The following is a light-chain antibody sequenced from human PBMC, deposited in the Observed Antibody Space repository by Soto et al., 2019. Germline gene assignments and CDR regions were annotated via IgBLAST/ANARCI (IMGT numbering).Light chain of an antibody. J-gene: IGLJ3*02. V-gene: IGLV2-23*01. CDR3: CSYAGSSGAHWV. Sequence: QSALTQPASVSGSPGQSITISCTGTSGDVGSYNLVSWYQLHPDKAPKLMIYEASKRPSGVSSRFSGSKSGNTASLTISGLQAEDEADYFCCSYAGSSGAHWVFGVGTKLTVL. CDR1: SGDVGSYNL. CDR2: EAS.